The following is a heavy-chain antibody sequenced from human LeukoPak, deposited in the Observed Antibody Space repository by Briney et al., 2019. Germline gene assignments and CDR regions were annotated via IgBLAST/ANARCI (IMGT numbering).Heavy chain of an antibody. CDR2: INPNSGGT. J-gene: IGHJ3*02. V-gene: IGHV1-2*04. D-gene: IGHD5-12*01. CDR3: ARGGGYSGYPGAFDI. CDR1: GYTFTGYY. Sequence: ASVKVSCKASGYTFTGYYMHWVRQAPGQGLEWMGWINPNSGGTNYAQKFQGWVTMTRDTSISTAYMELSRLRSDDTAVYYCARGGGYSGYPGAFDIWGQGTMVTVSS.